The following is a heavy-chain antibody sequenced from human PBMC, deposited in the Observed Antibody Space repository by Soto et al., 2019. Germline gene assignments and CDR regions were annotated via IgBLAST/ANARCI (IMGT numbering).Heavy chain of an antibody. CDR3: AKDHIFDAFDI. Sequence: QVQLVESVGGVVQPGRSLRLSCAASGFTFSSYGMHWVRQAPGKGLEWVAVISYDGSNKYYADSVKGRFTISRDNSKNTLYLQMNSLRAEDTDVYYCAKDHIFDAFDIWGQGTMVTVSS. CDR2: ISYDGSNK. V-gene: IGHV3-30*18. J-gene: IGHJ3*02. D-gene: IGHD3-9*01. CDR1: GFTFSSYG.